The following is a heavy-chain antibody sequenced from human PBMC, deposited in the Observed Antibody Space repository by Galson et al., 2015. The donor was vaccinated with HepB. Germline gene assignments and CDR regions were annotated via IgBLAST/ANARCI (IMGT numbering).Heavy chain of an antibody. D-gene: IGHD3-22*01. CDR1: GGSLSSDF. CDR3: ATQRPYPSRNSSDGSGYYWDF. Sequence: ETLSLTCAVYGGSLSSDFWSCIRQNPGKGLEWIGEINHSGITNYNPFLKSRVTISLDTSKKQISLKLTSVTAADTAVYYCATQRPYPSRNSSDGSGYYWDFWGQGTLVTVSS. J-gene: IGHJ4*02. CDR2: INHSGIT. V-gene: IGHV4-34*01.